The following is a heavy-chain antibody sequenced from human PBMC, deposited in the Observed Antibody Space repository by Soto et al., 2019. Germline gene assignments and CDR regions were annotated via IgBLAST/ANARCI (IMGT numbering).Heavy chain of an antibody. Sequence: EVQLLESGGGLVQPGGSLRLSGAASGFTFSSYAMSWVRQAPGKGLEWVSAISGSGGSTYYADSVKGRFTITRDNSKNKLYLQMNSLRAEDTAVYYCAKVGGGDYDYIWEADGSFDIWSQGTMFTVAS. V-gene: IGHV3-23*01. D-gene: IGHD3-16*01. J-gene: IGHJ3*02. CDR2: ISGSGGST. CDR1: GFTFSSYA. CDR3: AKVGGGDYDYIWEADGSFDI.